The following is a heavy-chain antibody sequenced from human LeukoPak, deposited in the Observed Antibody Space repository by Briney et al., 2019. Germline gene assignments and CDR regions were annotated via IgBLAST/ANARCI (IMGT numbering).Heavy chain of an antibody. CDR2: ISYDGSNK. Sequence: GGSLRLSCAASGFTFSSYAMRWVRQAPGKGLEWVAVISYDGSNKYYADSVKGRFTISRDNSKNTLYLQMNSLRAEDTAVYYCARVPCSSTSCYWGSFDYWGQGTLVTVSS. J-gene: IGHJ4*02. V-gene: IGHV3-30-3*01. D-gene: IGHD2-2*01. CDR3: ARVPCSSTSCYWGSFDY. CDR1: GFTFSSYA.